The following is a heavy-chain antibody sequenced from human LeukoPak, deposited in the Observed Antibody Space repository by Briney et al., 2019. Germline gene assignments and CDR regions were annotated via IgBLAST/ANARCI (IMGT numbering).Heavy chain of an antibody. D-gene: IGHD3-22*01. J-gene: IGHJ3*02. V-gene: IGHV3-33*01. CDR2: IWYDGCNK. CDR3: ARGNVYYYDSSGPTLGDAFDT. Sequence: GRSLRLSCAASGFTFSSYGMHWVRQAPGKGLEWVAVIWYDGCNKYYADSVKGRFTISGDNSKNTLYLQMNSLRAEDTAVYYCARGNVYYYDSSGPTLGDAFDTWGQGTMVTVSS. CDR1: GFTFSSYG.